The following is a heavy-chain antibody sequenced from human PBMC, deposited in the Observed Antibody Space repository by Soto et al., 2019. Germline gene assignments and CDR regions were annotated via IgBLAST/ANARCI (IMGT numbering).Heavy chain of an antibody. CDR3: ARDLSYAFDY. Sequence: EVQLVEPGGGLVQPGWSLRLSCAASGFIFTSYSMNWVRQAPGKGLEWLSYIRIDSNHIGYADSVRGRFTISSDIATNSLYLPLNSLRDADTGVYYCARDLSYAFDYWGQGTLVTVSS. V-gene: IGHV3-48*02. CDR1: GFIFTSYS. D-gene: IGHD1-26*01. J-gene: IGHJ4*02. CDR2: IRIDSNHI.